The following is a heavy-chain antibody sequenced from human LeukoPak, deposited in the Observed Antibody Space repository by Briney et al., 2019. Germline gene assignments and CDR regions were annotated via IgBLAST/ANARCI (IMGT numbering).Heavy chain of an antibody. Sequence: GGSLRLSXAASGFTFSSYAMSWVRQAPGKGLEWVSVISGSGGSTYYADSVKGRFTISRDNSKNTLYLQMNSLRAEGTAVYYCAKDYCSGSSCYSGLDFWGQGALVTVSS. CDR1: GFTFSSYA. D-gene: IGHD2-15*01. CDR3: AKDYCSGSSCYSGLDF. J-gene: IGHJ4*02. V-gene: IGHV3-23*01. CDR2: ISGSGGST.